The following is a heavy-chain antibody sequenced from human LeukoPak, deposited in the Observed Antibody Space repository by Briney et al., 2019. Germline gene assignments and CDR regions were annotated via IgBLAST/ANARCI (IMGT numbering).Heavy chain of an antibody. CDR3: AKYPSEYSSSYGMDV. V-gene: IGHV4-39*07. J-gene: IGHJ6*02. CDR2: IYYSGST. CDR1: GGSTSSSSYY. D-gene: IGHD6-6*01. Sequence: SETLSLTCTVSGGSTSSSSYYWGWIRQPPGKGLEWTGGIYYSGSTYYNPSLKSRATISVDTSKNQVSLKVSSVTVADTAVYFCAKYPSEYSSSYGMDVWGQGTTVTVSS.